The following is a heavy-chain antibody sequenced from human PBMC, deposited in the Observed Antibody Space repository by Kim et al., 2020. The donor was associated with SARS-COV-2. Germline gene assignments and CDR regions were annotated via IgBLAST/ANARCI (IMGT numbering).Heavy chain of an antibody. J-gene: IGHJ4*02. Sequence: VKGRFTSSRDNAKNTLYLQMNSLRAEDTAVYYCARGDRGYSGSDSVLFDYWGQGTLVTVSS. V-gene: IGHV3-74*01. CDR3: ARGDRGYSGSDSVLFDY. D-gene: IGHD5-12*01.